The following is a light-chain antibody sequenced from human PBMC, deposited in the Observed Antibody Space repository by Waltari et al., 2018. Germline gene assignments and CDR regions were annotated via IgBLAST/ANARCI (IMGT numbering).Light chain of an antibody. CDR1: QSVSSN. Sequence: EIVMTQSPATLSVSPGERATLSCRASQSVSSNLAWYQQKPGQAPRLLIYDASTRATGIPARFSGSGSGTEFTLTISSLQSEDFAVYHCQQYNNWPPLTFGQGTKVEIK. CDR3: QQYNNWPPLT. J-gene: IGKJ1*01. CDR2: DAS. V-gene: IGKV3-15*01.